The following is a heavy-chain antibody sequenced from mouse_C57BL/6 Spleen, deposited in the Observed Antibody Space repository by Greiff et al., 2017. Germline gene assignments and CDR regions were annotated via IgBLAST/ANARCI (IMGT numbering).Heavy chain of an antibody. D-gene: IGHD1-1*01. V-gene: IGHV1-15*01. CDR2: IDPETGGT. J-gene: IGHJ2*01. Sequence: QVQLKQSGAELVRPGASVTLSCKASGYTFTDYEMHWVKQTPVHGLEWIGAIDPETGGTAYNQKFKGKAILTADKSSSTAYMELRRLTSEDSAVYYCTRRGSRLDYFDYWGQGTTLTVSS. CDR1: GYTFTDYE. CDR3: TRRGSRLDYFDY.